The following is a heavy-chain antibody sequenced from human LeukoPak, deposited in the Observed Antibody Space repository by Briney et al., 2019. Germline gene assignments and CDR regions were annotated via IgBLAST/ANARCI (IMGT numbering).Heavy chain of an antibody. CDR3: ARDARVCTNGVCYGMDV. CDR1: GGSVSSGSYY. J-gene: IGHJ6*02. Sequence: SETLSLTCTVSGGSVSSGSYYWSWIRQPPGKGLEWIGYIYYSGSTNYNPSLKSRVTISVDTSKNQFSLKLSSVTAVDTAVYYCARDARVCTNGVCYGMDVWGQGTTVTVSS. CDR2: IYYSGST. D-gene: IGHD2-8*01. V-gene: IGHV4-61*01.